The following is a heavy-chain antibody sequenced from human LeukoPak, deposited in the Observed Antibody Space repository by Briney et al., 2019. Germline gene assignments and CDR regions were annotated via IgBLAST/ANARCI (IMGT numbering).Heavy chain of an antibody. CDR1: GGSISSGSW. D-gene: IGHD3-10*01. CDR3: ARVGDRRAGFDY. J-gene: IGHJ4*02. V-gene: IGHV4-4*02. CDR2: IYHSGRT. Sequence: SETLSLTCAVSGGSISSGSWWSWVRQPPGKGLEWIGEIYHSGRTNYNPSLKSRVTISVDTSKNQFSLKLSSVTAADTAVYYCARVGDRRAGFDYWGQGTLVTVSS.